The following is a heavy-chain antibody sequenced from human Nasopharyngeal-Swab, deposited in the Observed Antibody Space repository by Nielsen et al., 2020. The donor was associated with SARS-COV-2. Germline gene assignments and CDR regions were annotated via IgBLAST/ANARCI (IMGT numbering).Heavy chain of an antibody. V-gene: IGHV4-4*02. Sequence: SETLSLTCAVSGGSISSSNWWSWVRQPPEKGLEWIGYIYYSGLTYYNPSLRSRVSMSVDTSKNQFSLMLTSVTAAETAVYYCARGGYNSPLNFDYWGQGTLVAVSS. D-gene: IGHD5-24*01. J-gene: IGHJ4*02. CDR1: GGSISSSNW. CDR2: IYYSGLT. CDR3: ARGGYNSPLNFDY.